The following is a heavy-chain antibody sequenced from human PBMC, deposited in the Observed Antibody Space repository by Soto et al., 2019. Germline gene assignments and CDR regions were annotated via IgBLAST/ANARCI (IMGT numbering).Heavy chain of an antibody. V-gene: IGHV1-24*01. D-gene: IGHD3-3*01. CDR1: GYTLTELS. CDR2: FDPEDGET. Sequence: ASVKVSCKVSGYTLTELSMHWVRQAPGKGLEWMGGFDPEDGETIYAQKLQGRVTMTADTSTSTAYMELRSLRSEDTAVYYCAYHRFLEWLGPFDPWGQGTLVTVSS. CDR3: AYHRFLEWLGPFDP. J-gene: IGHJ5*02.